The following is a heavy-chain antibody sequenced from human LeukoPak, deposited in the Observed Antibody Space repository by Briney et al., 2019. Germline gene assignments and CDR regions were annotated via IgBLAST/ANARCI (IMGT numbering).Heavy chain of an antibody. J-gene: IGHJ4*02. V-gene: IGHV4-34*01. CDR1: GGSFSGYY. D-gene: IGHD3-16*01. Sequence: PSETLSLTCAVYGGSFSGYYWSWIRQPPGKGLEWIGEINHSGSTNYNPSLKSRVTISVDTSKNQFSLKLSSVTAADTAVYYCARGPPFVPRFDYWGQGTLLTVSS. CDR2: INHSGST. CDR3: ARGPPFVPRFDY.